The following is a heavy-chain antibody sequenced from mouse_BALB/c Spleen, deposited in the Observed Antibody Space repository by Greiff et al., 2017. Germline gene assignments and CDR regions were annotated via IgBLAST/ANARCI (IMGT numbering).Heavy chain of an antibody. CDR3: NYYGSSYGFAY. V-gene: IGHV14-4*02. CDR1: GFNIKDYY. CDR2: IDPENGDT. D-gene: IGHD1-1*01. Sequence: EVQLQQSGAELVRSGVSVKLSCTASGFNIKDYYMHWVKQRPEQGLEWIGWIDPENGDTEYAPKFQGKATMTADTSSNTAYLQLSSLTSEDTAVYYCNYYGSSYGFAYWGQGTLVTVSA. J-gene: IGHJ3*01.